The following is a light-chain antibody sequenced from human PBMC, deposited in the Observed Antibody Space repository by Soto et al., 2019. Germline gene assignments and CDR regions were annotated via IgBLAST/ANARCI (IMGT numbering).Light chain of an antibody. J-gene: IGKJ4*01. CDR2: GAS. V-gene: IGKV3-20*01. CDR1: QSVSSSY. Sequence: EIVLTQSPGTLSLSPGERATLSCRASQSVSSSYLAWYQQKHGQAPRLLIYGASSRATGISDRFSGSGSGTDFTLTISRLEPEDFAVYYCQQYGSSPLTFGGGTKVDIK. CDR3: QQYGSSPLT.